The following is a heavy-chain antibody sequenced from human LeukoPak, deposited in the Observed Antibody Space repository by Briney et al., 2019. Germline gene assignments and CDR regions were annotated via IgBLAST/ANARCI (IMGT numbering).Heavy chain of an antibody. CDR2: ISSSGSTI. CDR3: ARRGSGSYYTTTLDY. CDR1: GFTFSDYY. J-gene: IGHJ4*02. V-gene: IGHV3-11*04. D-gene: IGHD3-10*01. Sequence: GGSLRLSCAASGFTFSDYYMSWIRQAPGKGLEWVSYISSSGSTIYYADSVKGRSTISRDNAKNSLYLQMNSLRAEDTAVYYCARRGSGSYYTTTLDYWGQGTLVTVSS.